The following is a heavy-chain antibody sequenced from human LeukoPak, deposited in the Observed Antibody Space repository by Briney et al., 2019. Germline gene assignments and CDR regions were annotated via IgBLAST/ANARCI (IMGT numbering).Heavy chain of an antibody. CDR3: ARVGMTSGDYFDY. CDR2: ISPSGDST. D-gene: IGHD7-27*01. Sequence: ASVKVSCKASGYTFSNHYLHWVRQAPGQGLEWMGVISPSGDSTTYAQKFQGRVTMTRDTSTNIVYMELSSLRSEDTAVYYCARVGMTSGDYFDYWGQGTLVTVSS. CDR1: GYTFSNHY. V-gene: IGHV1-46*01. J-gene: IGHJ4*02.